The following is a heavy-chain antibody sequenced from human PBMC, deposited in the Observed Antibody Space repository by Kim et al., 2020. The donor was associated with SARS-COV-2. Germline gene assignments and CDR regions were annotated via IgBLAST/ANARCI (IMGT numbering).Heavy chain of an antibody. CDR3: ARDRQSGY. V-gene: IGHV1-18*01. D-gene: IGHD1-26*01. CDR2: ISPLNGNT. J-gene: IGHJ4*02. CDR1: GYTFTSYG. Sequence: ASVKVSCKASGYTFTSYGVTWVRQAPGQGLEWMGWISPLNGNTHCAQKFQDRVNMTTDTSTSTAYMELRSLTSDDTAVYYCARDRQSGYWGQGTLVTVSS.